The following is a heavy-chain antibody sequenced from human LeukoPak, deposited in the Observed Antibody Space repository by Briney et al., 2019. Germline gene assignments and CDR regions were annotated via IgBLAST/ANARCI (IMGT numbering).Heavy chain of an antibody. CDR3: ARVLDASSWKEENWFDP. V-gene: IGHV4-4*02. CDR1: GGSISSSNW. CDR2: IYHSGST. J-gene: IGHJ5*02. D-gene: IGHD6-13*01. Sequence: SETLSHTCAVSGGSISSSNWWSWVRQPPGKGLEWIGEIYHSGSTNYNPSLKSRVTISVDKSKNQFSLKLSSVTAADTAVYYCARVLDASSWKEENWFDPWGQGTLVTVSS.